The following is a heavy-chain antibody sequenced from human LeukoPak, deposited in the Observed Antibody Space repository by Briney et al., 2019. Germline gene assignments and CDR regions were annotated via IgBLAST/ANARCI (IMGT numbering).Heavy chain of an antibody. Sequence: GSLRLSCAASGFTFSDYYMSWIRQAPGKGLEWVSYISSSSLYTNYADSVKGRFTISRDNAKNSLYLQMNSLRDEDTAVYYCARGLVSAFDYWGQGTLVTVSS. CDR2: ISSSSLYT. CDR3: ARGLVSAFDY. CDR1: GFTFSDYY. J-gene: IGHJ4*02. V-gene: IGHV3-11*06. D-gene: IGHD2-8*01.